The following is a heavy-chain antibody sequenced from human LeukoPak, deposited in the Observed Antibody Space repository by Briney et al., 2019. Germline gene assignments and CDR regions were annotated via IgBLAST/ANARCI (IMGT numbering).Heavy chain of an antibody. CDR3: ARGLYYYDSGGLQGDY. Sequence: ASVKVSCKASGYTSTSFRISWVRQAPGQGLEWMGWISAYNGNTNYAQKLQGRVTMTTDTSTSTAYMELRSLRSDDTAVYYCARGLYYYDSGGLQGDYWGQGTLVTVSS. CDR2: ISAYNGNT. V-gene: IGHV1-18*01. CDR1: GYTSTSFR. J-gene: IGHJ4*02. D-gene: IGHD3-22*01.